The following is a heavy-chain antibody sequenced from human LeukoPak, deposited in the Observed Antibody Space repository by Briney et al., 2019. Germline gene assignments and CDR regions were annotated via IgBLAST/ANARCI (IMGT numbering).Heavy chain of an antibody. CDR3: ARDGDGYNPNYYYYGMDV. D-gene: IGHD5-24*01. J-gene: IGHJ6*02. Sequence: SVKVSCKASGGTFSSYTISWVRQAPGQGLEWMGRIIPILGIANYAQKFQGRVTITADKSTSTAYMELSSLRSEDTAVYYCARDGDGYNPNYYYYGMDVWGQGTTVTVSS. CDR1: GGTFSSYT. CDR2: IIPILGIA. V-gene: IGHV1-69*04.